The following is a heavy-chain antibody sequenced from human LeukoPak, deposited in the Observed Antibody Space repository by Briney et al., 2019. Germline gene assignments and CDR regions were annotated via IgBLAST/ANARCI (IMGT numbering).Heavy chain of an antibody. CDR1: GFTFSSYA. D-gene: IGHD5-12*01. CDR2: IYADGNT. V-gene: IGHV3-66*02. CDR3: ARAGYESGFDP. J-gene: IGHJ5*02. Sequence: GGSLRLSCAASGFTFSSYAMTWIRQAPGKGLEWVSFIYADGNTYYADSVKGRFTMSRDNSKNTLFLQMNSLRAEDTAVYYCARAGYESGFDPWGQGTLVTVSS.